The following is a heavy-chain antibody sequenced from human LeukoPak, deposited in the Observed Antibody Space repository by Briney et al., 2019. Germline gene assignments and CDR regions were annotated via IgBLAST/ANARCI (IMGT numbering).Heavy chain of an antibody. J-gene: IGHJ4*02. Sequence: SETLSLTCAVYGGSFSGYYWSWIRQPPGKGLEWIGEINHSGSTNYNPSLKSRVTISVDTSKNQFSLKLSSVTAADTAVYYCARHRGYCSGGSCTTWYFDYWGQRTLVTVSS. D-gene: IGHD2-15*01. CDR2: INHSGST. CDR1: GGSFSGYY. CDR3: ARHRGYCSGGSCTTWYFDY. V-gene: IGHV4-34*01.